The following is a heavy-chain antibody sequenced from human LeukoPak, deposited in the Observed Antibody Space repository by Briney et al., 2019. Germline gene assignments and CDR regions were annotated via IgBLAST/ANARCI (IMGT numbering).Heavy chain of an antibody. D-gene: IGHD3-22*01. J-gene: IGHJ4*02. CDR2: FSGTSST. CDR1: RFTFSSYA. V-gene: IGHV3-23*01. Sequence: GGSLRLSCAASRFTFSSYAMSWVRQAPGKGLEWVSTFSGTSSTSYADAVKGRVTISRDNARNSLYLQMNSLRAEDTAVYYCARDTHYYDSRGYYYYYFDSWGQGTLVTVSS. CDR3: ARDTHYYDSRGYYYYYFDS.